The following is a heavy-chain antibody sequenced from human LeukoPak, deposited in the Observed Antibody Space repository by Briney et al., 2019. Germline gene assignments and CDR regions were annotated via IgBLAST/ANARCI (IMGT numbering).Heavy chain of an antibody. V-gene: IGHV3-33*06. CDR1: GFTFSSYG. J-gene: IGHJ4*02. CDR2: IWYDGSNK. CDR3: AKGSSAGRPYYFDY. Sequence: GRSLRLSCAASGFTFSSYGMHWVRQAPGEGLEWVAVIWYDGSNKYYADSVKGRFTISRDNSKNTLYLQMNSLRAEDTAVYYCAKGSSAGRPYYFDYWGQGTLVTVSS. D-gene: IGHD3-10*01.